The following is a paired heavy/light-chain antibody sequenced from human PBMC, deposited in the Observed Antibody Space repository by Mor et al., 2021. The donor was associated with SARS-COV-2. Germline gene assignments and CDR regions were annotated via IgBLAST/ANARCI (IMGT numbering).Light chain of an antibody. CDR1: QSISTY. Sequence: DIQMTQSPSSLSASLGDTVTITCRASQSISTYLNWYQWRPGEAPKLLIYAASNLQSGVPSRFSGGGSGSHFTLSVSGLQREDFATYYCQQTYTPPCTFGRGT. CDR2: AAS. J-gene: IGKJ2*02. V-gene: IGKV1-39*01. CDR3: QQTYTPPCT.
Heavy chain of an antibody. CDR2: LHNTGQA. Sequence: EMQLVESGGDLVQPGGSLRLSCVASGFLVSSHFMNWVRQTPGEGLEWVSVLHNTGQAYYEDSVRGRFTISRQHSKNTLYLQMDSLRTEDTAIYFCARGLNKPYRDSEDYSSGYFYGMDVWGQGTTVTVSS. CDR1: GFLVSSHF. D-gene: IGHD3-16*02. J-gene: IGHJ6*02. CDR3: ARGLNKPYRDSEDYSSGYFYGMDV. V-gene: IGHV3-53*04.